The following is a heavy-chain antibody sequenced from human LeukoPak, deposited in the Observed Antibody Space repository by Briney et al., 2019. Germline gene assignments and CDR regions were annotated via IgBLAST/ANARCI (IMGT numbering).Heavy chain of an antibody. Sequence: GGSLRLSCSASGFTFSSYAMHWVRQAPGKGLEYVSAISSNGGSTYYADSVKGRFTISRDNSKNTLYLQMSSLRAEDTAVYYCVKGLLEEQQPVDTIDYWGQGTLVTVSS. CDR2: ISSNGGST. D-gene: IGHD6-13*01. J-gene: IGHJ4*02. CDR3: VKGLLEEQQPVDTIDY. CDR1: GFTFSSYA. V-gene: IGHV3-64D*06.